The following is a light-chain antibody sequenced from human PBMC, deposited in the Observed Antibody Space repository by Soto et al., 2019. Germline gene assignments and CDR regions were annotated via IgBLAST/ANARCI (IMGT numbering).Light chain of an antibody. V-gene: IGLV1-47*01. J-gene: IGLJ1*01. CDR2: RNN. Sequence: LVAPPPPPSGAPRQRGTPSFSWRSPQIGSNYVYWYQQLPGTAPKLLIYRNNQRPSGVPDRFSGSKSGTSASLAISGLRSEDEADYYCAAWDDSLSGRYVFGTGTKVTVL. CDR1: SPQIGSNY. CDR3: AAWDDSLSGRYV.